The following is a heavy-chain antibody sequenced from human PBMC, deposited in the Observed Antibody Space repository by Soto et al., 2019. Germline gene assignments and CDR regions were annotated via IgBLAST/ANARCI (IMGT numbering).Heavy chain of an antibody. D-gene: IGHD2-2*01. CDR3: ARDIVVVPAARSTVYYYYYGMDV. J-gene: IGHJ6*02. Sequence: GGSLRLSCAASGFTFSSYAMHWVRQAPGKGLEWVAVISYDGSNKYYADSVKGRFTISRDNSKNTLYLQMNSLRAEDTAVYYCARDIVVVPAARSTVYYYYYGMDVWGQGTTVTVSS. CDR1: GFTFSSYA. V-gene: IGHV3-30-3*01. CDR2: ISYDGSNK.